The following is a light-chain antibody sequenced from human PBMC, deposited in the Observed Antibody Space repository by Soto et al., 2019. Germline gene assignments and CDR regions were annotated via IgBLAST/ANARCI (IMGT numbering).Light chain of an antibody. J-gene: IGKJ4*01. CDR2: AAS. Sequence: DIQMTQSPSAMSASVGDRVTITCRASQDISSYLAWFQQKPGKVPKRLIYAASSLQSGVTARFSGSGSGTEFTLTISSLQPEDFATYYCLQHKSYPLTFGGGTNVEIK. CDR1: QDISSY. V-gene: IGKV1-17*03. CDR3: LQHKSYPLT.